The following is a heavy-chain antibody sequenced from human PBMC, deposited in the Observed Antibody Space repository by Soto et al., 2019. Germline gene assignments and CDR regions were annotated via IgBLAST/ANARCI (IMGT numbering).Heavy chain of an antibody. D-gene: IGHD6-6*01. CDR1: GFTFSQYS. CDR2: ISATSEYV. J-gene: IGHJ6*02. CDR3: XXXXSXGRPXYYGMDV. Sequence: EVQLVESGGGLVKPGGSLRLSCAASGFTFSQYSMNWVRQAXGKGLEWVSYISATSEYVFYADSAKGRFTISRDNAKKSLDLRMXXLXXXXXAXXXXXXXXSXGRPXYYGMDVWGQGTTVTVSS. V-gene: IGHV3-21*01.